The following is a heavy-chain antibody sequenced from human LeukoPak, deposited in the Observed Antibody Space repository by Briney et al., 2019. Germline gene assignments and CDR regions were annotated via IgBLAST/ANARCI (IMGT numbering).Heavy chain of an antibody. J-gene: IGHJ4*02. D-gene: IGHD1-26*01. CDR1: GGGVSSNTAA. Sequence: SQTLSLTCAISGGGVSSNTAAWTWIRQSPSRGLEWLGRTYYRSKWYNDYAVSVKSRITVNPDTSKNQFSLQLNSVTPEDTAVYYCARQVGATRYYFDYWGQGTLVTVSS. CDR2: TYYRSKWYN. V-gene: IGHV6-1*01. CDR3: ARQVGATRYYFDY.